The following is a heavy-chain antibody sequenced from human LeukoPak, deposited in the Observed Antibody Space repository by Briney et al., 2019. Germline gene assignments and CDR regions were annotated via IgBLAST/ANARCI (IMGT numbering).Heavy chain of an antibody. D-gene: IGHD5-12*01. V-gene: IGHV3-30*02. Sequence: GGSLRLSCAASGFTFSSYGMHWVRQAPGKGLEWVAFIRYDGSNKYNADSVKGRFTISRDNSKNTLYLQMNSLRAEDTAVYYCARAGLYSGSGLDYWGQGSLVTVSS. J-gene: IGHJ4*02. CDR3: ARAGLYSGSGLDY. CDR1: GFTFSSYG. CDR2: IRYDGSNK.